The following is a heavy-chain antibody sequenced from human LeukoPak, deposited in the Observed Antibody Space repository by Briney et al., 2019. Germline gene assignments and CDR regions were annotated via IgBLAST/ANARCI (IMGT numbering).Heavy chain of an antibody. D-gene: IGHD3-22*01. CDR3: AMYYDRLNTYAFDI. J-gene: IGHJ3*02. CDR2: ISGGGGST. CDR1: GFTFSSYA. V-gene: IGHV3-23*01. Sequence: GWSLRLSCAASGFTFSSYAMSWVRQAPGKALEWVSAISGGGGSTYYADSVKGRFTISRDNSKNTLYLQMNSLRAEDTAVYYCAMYYDRLNTYAFDIWGQGTMVTVSS.